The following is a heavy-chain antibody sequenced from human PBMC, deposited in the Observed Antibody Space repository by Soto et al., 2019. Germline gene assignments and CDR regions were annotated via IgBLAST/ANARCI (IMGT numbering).Heavy chain of an antibody. CDR2: IIPIFGTA. CDR3: ASGDCSGGSCYSEYNWFDP. Sequence: TSVKVSCKDSGGTFSSYASSWVRQAPGQGLEWMGGIIPIFGTANYAQKFQGRVTITADESTSTAYMELSSLRSEDTAVYYCASGDCSGGSCYSEYNWFDPWGQGTLVTVSS. CDR1: GGTFSSYA. D-gene: IGHD2-15*01. V-gene: IGHV1-69*13. J-gene: IGHJ5*02.